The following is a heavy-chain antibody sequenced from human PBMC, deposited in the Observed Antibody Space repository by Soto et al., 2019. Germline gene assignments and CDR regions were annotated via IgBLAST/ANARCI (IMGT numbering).Heavy chain of an antibody. CDR2: SIPIQGKA. V-gene: IGHV1-69*02. J-gene: IGHJ6*03. Sequence: QVQLVQSGAEVKKPGSSVKVSCEASGGSFSSYIFTWVRQAPGQGLEWMGRSIPIQGKADYALKFQDRVTISADKSTKTVYMELRVLRHEDTAVYYCAKSLVFVDHAYMDVWGKGTTVTVSS. D-gene: IGHD2-21*01. CDR3: AKSLVFVDHAYMDV. CDR1: GGSFSSYI.